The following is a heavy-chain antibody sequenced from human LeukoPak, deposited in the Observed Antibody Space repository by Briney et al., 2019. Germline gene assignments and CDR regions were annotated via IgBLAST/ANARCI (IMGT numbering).Heavy chain of an antibody. CDR2: IRASNRNT. CDR3: ARALSRGYSGYDYGLGY. J-gene: IGHJ4*02. D-gene: IGHD5-12*01. CDR1: GYTFINYG. V-gene: IGHV1-18*01. Sequence: ASVKVSCKASGYTFINYGVTWVRQAPGEGVEWMGWIRASNRNTNYAQKLQGRVTMTTETSTSTAYMELTSLRSDDTAVYYCARALSRGYSGYDYGLGYWGQGTLVTVSS.